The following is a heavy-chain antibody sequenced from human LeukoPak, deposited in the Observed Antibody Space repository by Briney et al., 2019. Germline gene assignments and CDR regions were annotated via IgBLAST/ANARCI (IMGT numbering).Heavy chain of an antibody. J-gene: IGHJ4*02. CDR1: AFTFSDYY. CDR2: ISSSGSTI. D-gene: IGHD3-10*01. V-gene: IGHV3-11*01. CDR3: ASMVRGVYYFDY. Sequence: KPGGSLRLSCAASAFTFSDYYMSWIRHAPGKGLEWVSYISSSGSTIYYAASVKGRLTISRDNAKNSLYLQMNSLRAEETAVYFCASMVRGVYYFDYWGQGTLVTVSS.